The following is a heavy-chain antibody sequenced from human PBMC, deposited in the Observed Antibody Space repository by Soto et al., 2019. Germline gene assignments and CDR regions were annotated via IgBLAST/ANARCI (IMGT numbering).Heavy chain of an antibody. V-gene: IGHV4-59*08. Sequence: SETLSLTCTVSGGSISSYYCSWIRQPPGKGLEWIGYIYYSGSTNYNPSLKSRVTISVDTSKNQFSLKLSSVTAADTAVYYCARSPGSITIFGVAPLDWFDPWGQGTLVTVSS. CDR3: ARSPGSITIFGVAPLDWFDP. J-gene: IGHJ5*02. CDR2: IYYSGST. CDR1: GGSISSYY. D-gene: IGHD3-3*01.